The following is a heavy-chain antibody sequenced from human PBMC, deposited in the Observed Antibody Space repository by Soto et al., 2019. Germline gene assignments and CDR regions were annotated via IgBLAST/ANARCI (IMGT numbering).Heavy chain of an antibody. D-gene: IGHD6-19*01. CDR3: ARERYSSGWYNYFDP. V-gene: IGHV4-59*01. CDR1: GGSISSYY. J-gene: IGHJ5*02. CDR2: IHYSGRT. Sequence: QVQLQESGPGLVKASETLSLTCTVSGGSISSYYWNWFRQSTGKGLEWIGNIHYSGRTNYNPSLNSRVTTSVDTSGNHFSLELSSVTAADTAVYYCARERYSSGWYNYFDPCGQGTLVTVS.